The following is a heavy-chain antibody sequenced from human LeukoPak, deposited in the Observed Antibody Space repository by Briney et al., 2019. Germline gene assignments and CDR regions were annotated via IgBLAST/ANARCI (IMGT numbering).Heavy chain of an antibody. V-gene: IGHV4-61*02. J-gene: IGHJ4*02. Sequence: SETLSLTCTVSGGSISSGSYYWSWIRQPAGKGLEWIGRIYTSGSTNYNPSLKSRVTISVDTSKNQFSLKLSSVTAADTAVYYCARDMTYYYDSSGYPTFDYWGQGTLVTVSS. CDR3: ARDMTYYYDSSGYPTFDY. CDR1: GGSISSGSYY. D-gene: IGHD3-22*01. CDR2: IYTSGST.